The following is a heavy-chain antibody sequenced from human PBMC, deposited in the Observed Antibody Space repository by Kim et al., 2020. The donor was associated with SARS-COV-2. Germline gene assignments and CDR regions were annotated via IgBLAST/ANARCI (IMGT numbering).Heavy chain of an antibody. J-gene: IGHJ4*02. V-gene: IGHV3-53*01. D-gene: IGHD1-1*01. CDR2: IYPDGST. Sequence: GGSVRLSCAVSGFSISPYYMDWVRQAPGKGPEWLSVIYPDGSTKYADSVWGRFTTSRDNAKNTLYLQMNGLRVEDTAMYYCARDKPGTGMDEFDYWGQGTLVTVSS. CDR1: GFSISPYY. CDR3: ARDKPGTGMDEFDY.